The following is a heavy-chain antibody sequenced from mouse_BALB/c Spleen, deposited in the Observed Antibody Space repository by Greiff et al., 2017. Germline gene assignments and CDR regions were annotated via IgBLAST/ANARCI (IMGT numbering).Heavy chain of an antibody. CDR2: IWGGGST. V-gene: IGHV2-6-5*01. CDR1: GFSLTDYG. Sequence: VMLVESGPGLVAPSQSLSITCTVSGFSLTDYGVSWIRQPPGKGLEWLGVIWGGGSTYYNSALKSRLSISKDNSKSQVFLKMNSLQTDDTAMYYCAKHGIHYYGYRFAYWGQGTLVTVSA. D-gene: IGHD1-2*01. J-gene: IGHJ3*01. CDR3: AKHGIHYYGYRFAY.